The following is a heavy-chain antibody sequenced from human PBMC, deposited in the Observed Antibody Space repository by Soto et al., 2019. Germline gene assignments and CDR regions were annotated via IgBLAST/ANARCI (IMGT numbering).Heavy chain of an antibody. CDR1: GDTFTSYY. J-gene: IGHJ5*02. CDR3: ARDLPMDYDSSGYYRVPNWFDP. V-gene: IGHV1-46*01. Sequence: ASVKVSCKASGDTFTSYYMHWVRQAPGQGLEWMGIINPSGGSTSYAQKFQGRVTMTRDTSTSTVYMELSSLRSEDTAVYYCARDLPMDYDSSGYYRVPNWFDPWGQGTLVTVSS. CDR2: INPSGGST. D-gene: IGHD3-22*01.